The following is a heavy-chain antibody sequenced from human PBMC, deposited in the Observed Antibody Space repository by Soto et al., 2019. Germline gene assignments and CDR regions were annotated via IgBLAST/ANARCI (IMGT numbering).Heavy chain of an antibody. V-gene: IGHV4-61*01. J-gene: IGHJ4*02. D-gene: IGHD3-22*01. CDR2: IYYSGST. CDR3: ARSRYYYDSSGLDY. Sequence: PSETLSLTXTVSGGSVSSGSYYWSWIRQPPGKGLEWIGYIYYSGSTNYNPSLKSRVTISVDTSKNQFSLKLSSVTAADTAVYYCARSRYYYDSSGLDYWGQGTLVTVS. CDR1: GGSVSSGSYY.